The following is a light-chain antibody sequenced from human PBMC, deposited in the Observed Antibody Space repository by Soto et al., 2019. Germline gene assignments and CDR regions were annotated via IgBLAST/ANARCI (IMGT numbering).Light chain of an antibody. V-gene: IGLV2-14*01. CDR1: SSDVGGYNY. CDR2: EVS. Sequence: QSVLTQPASVFGCPGQSITISCTGTSSDVGGYNYVSWYQHHPGKAPKLLIYEVSNRPSGVSNRFSASKSANTASLTISGLQSEDEADYYCSSYTNSRKVFGTGTKVTV. J-gene: IGLJ1*01. CDR3: SSYTNSRKV.